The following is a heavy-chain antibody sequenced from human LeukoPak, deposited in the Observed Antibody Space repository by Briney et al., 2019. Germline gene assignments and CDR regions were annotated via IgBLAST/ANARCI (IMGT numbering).Heavy chain of an antibody. CDR1: GGSVSSYY. V-gene: IGHV4-59*02. CDR3: ARDGTVATNGFDP. J-gene: IGHJ5*02. D-gene: IGHD5-12*01. CDR2: IKSSGSS. Sequence: PSETLSLTCTVSGGSVSSYYWSWIRQPPGKGLEWIGYIKSSGSSNYNPSLKSRVTISMDTSKNQFSLRLNSVTAADTAVYYCARDGTVATNGFDPWGQGTLVTVSS.